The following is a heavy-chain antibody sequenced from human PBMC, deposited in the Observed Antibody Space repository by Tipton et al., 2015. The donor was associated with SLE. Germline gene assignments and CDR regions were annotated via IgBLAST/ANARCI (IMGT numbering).Heavy chain of an antibody. CDR2: IYYSGST. V-gene: IGHV4-59*01. CDR3: AREVAAPVNWFDP. J-gene: IGHJ5*02. CDR1: GDSISRYY. Sequence: LRLSCTVSGDSISRYYWSWIRQPPGKGLEWIGYIYYSGSTNYNPSLKSRITISLDTSKNQFSLKLNSVTAADTAVYYCAREVAAPVNWFDPWGQGTLVIVSS. D-gene: IGHD6-13*01.